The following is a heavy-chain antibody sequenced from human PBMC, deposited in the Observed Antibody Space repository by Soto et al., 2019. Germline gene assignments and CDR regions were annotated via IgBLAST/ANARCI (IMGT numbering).Heavy chain of an antibody. D-gene: IGHD2-15*01. V-gene: IGHV1-18*04. J-gene: IGHJ4*01. CDR1: GNTFISNG. Sequence: ASVKVSCKASGNTFISNGISWVRQAPGRGLEWMGWISATHGNTYYAQKFQGRVTMTKDASTSTVYMDLRSLTSDDTAVYYCARSVALQPPDYWG. CDR3: ARSVALQPPDY. CDR2: ISATHGNT.